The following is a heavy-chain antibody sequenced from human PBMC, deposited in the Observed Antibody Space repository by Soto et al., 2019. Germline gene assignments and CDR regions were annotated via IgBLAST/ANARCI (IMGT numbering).Heavy chain of an antibody. D-gene: IGHD2-15*01. CDR3: ARDPRGYCSGGSCYWGIDY. J-gene: IGHJ4*02. Sequence: GGSLRLSCAASGFTFSSYSMNWVRQAPGKGLEWVSYISSSSTIYYADSVKGRFTISRDNAKNSLYLQMNSLRAEDTAVYYCARDPRGYCSGGSCYWGIDYWGQGTLVTVSS. CDR2: ISSSSTI. CDR1: GFTFSSYS. V-gene: IGHV3-48*01.